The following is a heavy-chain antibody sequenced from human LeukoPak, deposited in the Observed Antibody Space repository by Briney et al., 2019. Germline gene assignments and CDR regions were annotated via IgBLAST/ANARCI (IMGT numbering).Heavy chain of an antibody. V-gene: IGHV3-48*03. CDR1: GLSFSSYE. D-gene: IGHD3-22*01. Sequence: GGSLRLSCAASGLSFSSYEMNWVRQAPGKGLEWVSYITYSGSTIYYADSVKGRFTISRDNAKNSLYLQMNSLRAEDTAVYYCARETSSGYYFDGFDLWGQGTMVTVSS. CDR3: ARETSSGYYFDGFDL. J-gene: IGHJ3*01. CDR2: ITYSGSTI.